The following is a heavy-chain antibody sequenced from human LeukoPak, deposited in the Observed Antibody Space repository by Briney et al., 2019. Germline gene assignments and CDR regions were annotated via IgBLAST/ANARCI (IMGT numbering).Heavy chain of an antibody. CDR1: GYTFTGYY. D-gene: IGHD1-26*01. J-gene: IGHJ4*02. CDR2: INPNSGGT. CDR3: ARVTRIVGAQGLDY. V-gene: IGHV1-2*02. Sequence: GASVKVSCKASGYTFTGYYMHWVRQAPGQGLEWMGWINPNSGGTNYAQKFQGRVTMTRDTSISTAYMELSRLRSDETAVYYCARVTRIVGAQGLDYWGQGTLVTVSS.